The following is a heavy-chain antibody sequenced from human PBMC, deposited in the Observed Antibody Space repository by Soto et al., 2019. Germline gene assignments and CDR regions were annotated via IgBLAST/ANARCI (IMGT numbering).Heavy chain of an antibody. Sequence: PGESLRISCKVSGYSFTSYWIGWLRQMPGKGLEWMGIIYPGDSDTRYSPSFQGQVTISADKSISTAYLQWSSLKAPDTAMYYCAREGLLWFGELSGGMDVWGQGTTVTVSS. V-gene: IGHV5-51*01. D-gene: IGHD3-10*01. CDR2: IYPGDSDT. CDR1: GYSFTSYW. J-gene: IGHJ6*02. CDR3: AREGLLWFGELSGGMDV.